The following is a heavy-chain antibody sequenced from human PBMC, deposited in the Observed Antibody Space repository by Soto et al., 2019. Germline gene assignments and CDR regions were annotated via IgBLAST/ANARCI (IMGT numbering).Heavy chain of an antibody. CDR1: GYTFTSYA. CDR2: INAGNGNT. CDR3: ACDGSMVRGEVLDS. D-gene: IGHD3-10*01. Sequence: ASVNVSSKASGYTFTSYAMHWVRQAPVQRLELMGWINAGNGNTKYSQKFQGRVTITRDTSASTAYMQLSSLRSEDTAVYYCACDGSMVRGEVLDSCGHGTLVTVSS. J-gene: IGHJ5*01. V-gene: IGHV1-3*01.